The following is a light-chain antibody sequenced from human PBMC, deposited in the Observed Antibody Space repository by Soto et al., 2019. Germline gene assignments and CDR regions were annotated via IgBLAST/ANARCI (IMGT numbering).Light chain of an antibody. V-gene: IGKV3-20*01. CDR1: HTISSSY. CDR2: GIS. J-gene: IGKJ1*01. CDR3: QQYVTSSPRT. Sequence: EIVLTQSPGTLSLSPGARATLSCSASHTISSSYLAWYQQKPGQAPRLLMYGISRRATGIPDRFSGSGSGTDFTLTITRLEPEDFAVYYCQQYVTSSPRTFGQGTKVEIK.